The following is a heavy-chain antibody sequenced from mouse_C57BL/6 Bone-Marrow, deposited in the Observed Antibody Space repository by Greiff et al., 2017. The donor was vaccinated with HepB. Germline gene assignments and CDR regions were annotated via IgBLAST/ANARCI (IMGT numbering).Heavy chain of an antibody. Sequence: EVHLVESGGGLVQSGRSLRLSCATSGFTFSDFYMEWVRQAPGKGLEWIAASRNKANDYTTEYSASVKGRFIVSRDISQSILYLQMNALRAEDTAIYYCASLIYYYGSSHAMDYWGQGTSVTVSS. CDR1: GFTFSDFY. J-gene: IGHJ4*01. CDR2: SRNKANDYTT. V-gene: IGHV7-1*01. CDR3: ASLIYYYGSSHAMDY. D-gene: IGHD1-1*01.